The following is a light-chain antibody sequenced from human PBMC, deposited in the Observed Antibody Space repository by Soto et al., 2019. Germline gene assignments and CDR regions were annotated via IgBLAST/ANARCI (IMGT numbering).Light chain of an antibody. J-gene: IGLJ1*01. Sequence: QSVLTQPASVSGSPGQSITISCTGTNGDVGAYNYVSWYQQHPGKAPKLMIFEVSSRPSGVSNRFSGSKSGNTASLTISGLQAEDEADYYCNSFTTSSSLCVFGSGTKVTVL. CDR2: EVS. CDR1: NGDVGAYNY. V-gene: IGLV2-14*01. CDR3: NSFTTSSSLCV.